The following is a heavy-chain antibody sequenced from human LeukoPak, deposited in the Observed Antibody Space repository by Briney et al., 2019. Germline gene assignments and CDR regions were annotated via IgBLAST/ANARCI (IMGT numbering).Heavy chain of an antibody. V-gene: IGHV3-23*01. CDR3: AKWYYYDSSGYLRYFDY. Sequence: PGGSLRLSCAASGFTFSSYAMSWVRQAPGKGLEWVSAISGSGGSTYYADSVKGRFTISRDNSKNTLYLQMNSLRAEDTAVYYCAKWYYYDSSGYLRYFDYWDQGTLVTVSS. J-gene: IGHJ4*02. D-gene: IGHD3-22*01. CDR1: GFTFSSYA. CDR2: ISGSGGST.